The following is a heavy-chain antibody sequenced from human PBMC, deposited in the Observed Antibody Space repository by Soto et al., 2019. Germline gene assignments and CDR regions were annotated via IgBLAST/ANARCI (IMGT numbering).Heavy chain of an antibody. CDR3: ARDRHEINSYAYHYGMDV. J-gene: IGHJ6*02. CDR1: GFSVSIYG. D-gene: IGHD1-1*01. CDR2: IWYDGTNK. Sequence: QVQLVESGGGVLQPGSSLRLSCAASGFSVSIYGMHWVRQAPGKGLEWVAVIWYDGTNKYYGDSVKGRVTISSDTSKNTLNLHMNSLRAEDTAVYYCARDRHEINSYAYHYGMDVWVQGTTVTVSS. V-gene: IGHV3-33*01.